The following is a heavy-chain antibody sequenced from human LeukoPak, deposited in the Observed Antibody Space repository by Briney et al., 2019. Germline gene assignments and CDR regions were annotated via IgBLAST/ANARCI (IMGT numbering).Heavy chain of an antibody. CDR1: GFAFSNYA. V-gene: IGHV3-23*01. CDR2: ITGSGDTT. J-gene: IGHJ3*01. Sequence: GGSLRLSRAASGFAFSNYATSWVRQASGKGPEWVSAITGSGDTTYYADSVKGRFTISRDNSKNTLYLQMKSLRAEDTAVYYCAKQDSSVYSAFDFWGQGTKVTISS. D-gene: IGHD3-22*01. CDR3: AKQDSSVYSAFDF.